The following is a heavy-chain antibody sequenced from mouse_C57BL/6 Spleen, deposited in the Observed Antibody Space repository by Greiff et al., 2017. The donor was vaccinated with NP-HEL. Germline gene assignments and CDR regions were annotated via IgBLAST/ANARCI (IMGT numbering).Heavy chain of an antibody. J-gene: IGHJ4*01. CDR1: GYTFTDYN. D-gene: IGHD1-1*01. Sequence: EVQLQQSGPELVKPGASVKMSCKASGYTFTDYNMHWVKQSHGKSLEWIGYINTNNGGTSYNQKFKGKATLTVNKSSSTPYMTIRSLTSEDSADYYCARDYGSALYYAMDYWGQGTSVTVSS. CDR3: ARDYGSALYYAMDY. V-gene: IGHV1-22*01. CDR2: INTNNGGT.